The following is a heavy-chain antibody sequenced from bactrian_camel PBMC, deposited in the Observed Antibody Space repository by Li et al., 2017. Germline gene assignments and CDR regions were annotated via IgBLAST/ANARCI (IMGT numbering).Heavy chain of an antibody. CDR3: AGSTMVVPGRGCGSKEYIY. CDR2: IDTEGNT. V-gene: IGHV3S57*01. CDR1: GYTHRQYN. Sequence: HVQLVESGGGPVQTGGSLKLSCVVSGYTHRQYNMGWFRQAPEKEREGVAGIDTEGNTSYVDSVKGRFTISRDNAKSTLYLQMNSLEPDDTAMYYCAGSTMVVPGRGCGSKEYIYWGQGTQVTVS. D-gene: IGHD6*01. J-gene: IGHJ4*01.